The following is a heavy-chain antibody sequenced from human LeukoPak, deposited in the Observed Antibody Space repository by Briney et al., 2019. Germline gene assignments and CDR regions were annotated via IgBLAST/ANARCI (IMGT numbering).Heavy chain of an antibody. J-gene: IGHJ4*02. CDR1: RFTFSSFD. CDR3: ARQIGVSIGY. D-gene: IGHD5/OR15-5a*01. CDR2: IRFDGSNK. V-gene: IGHV3-30*02. Sequence: GGSLRLSCAASRFTFSSFDMHWVRQAPGKGPEWVTFIRFDGSNKYYADSVKGRFTISRDNSKNTLYLQMSSLRPEDTAVYYCARQIGVSIGYWGQGTLVTVSS.